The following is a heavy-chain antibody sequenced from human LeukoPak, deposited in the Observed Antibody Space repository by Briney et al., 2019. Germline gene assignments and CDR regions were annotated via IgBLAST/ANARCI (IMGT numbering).Heavy chain of an antibody. CDR1: GYSISSNYH. CDR3: ARAGWELLSASFDP. Sequence: SETLSLTCTVSGYSISSNYHWGWIRQPPGKGLEWIATIYHSGSTYYNPSLKGRVTISVDTSKNQFSLKLNSVTAADTAVYYCARAGWELLSASFDPWGQGTLVIVSS. V-gene: IGHV4-38-2*02. CDR2: IYHSGST. D-gene: IGHD1-26*01. J-gene: IGHJ5*02.